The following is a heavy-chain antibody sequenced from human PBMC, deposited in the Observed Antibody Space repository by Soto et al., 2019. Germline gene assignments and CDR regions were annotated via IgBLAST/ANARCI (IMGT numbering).Heavy chain of an antibody. CDR3: ARGRAVTKSLNAFDI. V-gene: IGHV1-8*01. D-gene: IGHD4-17*01. CDR2: MNPNSGNT. CDR1: GYTFTIYD. Sequence: ASVKVSCKASGYTFTIYDINWVRQATGQGLEWMGWMNPNSGNTGYAQKFQGRVTMTSNTSISTAYMELSSLRSEHTAVYYCARGRAVTKSLNAFDIWGQGTMVNVSS. J-gene: IGHJ3*02.